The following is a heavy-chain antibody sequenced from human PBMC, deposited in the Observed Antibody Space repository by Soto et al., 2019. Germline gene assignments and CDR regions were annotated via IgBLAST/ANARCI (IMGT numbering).Heavy chain of an antibody. D-gene: IGHD3-10*01. Sequence: ASVKVSCKASGYTFTSYAMHWVRQAPGQRLEWMGWINAGNGNTKYSQKFQGRVTITRDTSASTAYMELSSLRSEDTAVFYCARSPSMVPFDYWGQGTLVTVSS. CDR3: ARSPSMVPFDY. CDR2: INAGNGNT. V-gene: IGHV1-3*01. J-gene: IGHJ4*02. CDR1: GYTFTSYA.